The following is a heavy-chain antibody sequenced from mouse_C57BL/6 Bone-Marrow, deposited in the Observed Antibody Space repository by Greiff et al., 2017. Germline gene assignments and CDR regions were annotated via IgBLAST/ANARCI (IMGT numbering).Heavy chain of an antibody. V-gene: IGHV1-81*01. Sequence: VQLQQSGAELARPGASVKLSCKASGYTFTSYGISWVNQRTGQGLEWIGDIYPRSGNTYYTEKFKGKATLTADKSSSTAYMELRSLTSEDSAVYFCEEGNYGFAYWGQGTLVTVSA. J-gene: IGHJ3*01. CDR3: EEGNYGFAY. CDR1: GYTFTSYG. D-gene: IGHD2-1*01. CDR2: IYPRSGNT.